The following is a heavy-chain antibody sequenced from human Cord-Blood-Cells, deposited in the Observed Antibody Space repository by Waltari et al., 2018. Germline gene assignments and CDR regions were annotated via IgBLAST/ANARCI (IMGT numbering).Heavy chain of an antibody. J-gene: IGHJ2*01. D-gene: IGHD6-6*01. CDR1: GSTVSSNY. Sequence: EVQLVESGGGLIQPGGSLRLSCAASGSTVSSNYMRWVREAPGKGVEGVLVFCRGGSTHDADPVKGRVTISRDDSKNTLYPQMNSLRAEDRAVYYCARVGRRSSSWYFYLWGRGTRVTVSS. CDR3: ARVGRRSSSWYFYL. V-gene: IGHV3-53*01. CDR2: FCRGGST.